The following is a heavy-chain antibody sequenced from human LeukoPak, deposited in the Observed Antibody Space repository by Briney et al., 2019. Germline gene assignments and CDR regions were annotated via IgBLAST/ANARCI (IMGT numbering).Heavy chain of an antibody. CDR3: ARDRVGRRLAAGDAFAY. CDR1: GYTFSDFG. J-gene: IGHJ4*02. V-gene: IGHV1-18*01. Sequence: GASVKVSCKASGYTFSDFGISWVRQAPGQGLEWMGWFSLYNGNKNYAQRLQGRVTMTTDTSTTTAYMELRSLTSDDTAIYYCARDRVGRRLAAGDAFAYWGRGTLVTVSS. D-gene: IGHD6-13*01. CDR2: FSLYNGNK.